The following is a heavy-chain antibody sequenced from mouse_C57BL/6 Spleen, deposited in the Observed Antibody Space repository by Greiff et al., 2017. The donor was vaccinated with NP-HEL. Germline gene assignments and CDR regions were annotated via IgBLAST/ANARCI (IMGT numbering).Heavy chain of an antibody. Sequence: QVQLQQSGAELARPGASVKLSCKASGYTFTSYGISWVKQRTGQGLEWIGEIYPRSGNTYYNEKFKGKATLTADKSSSTAYMELRSLTSEDSAVYFCARTEGSSYYWYFDVWGTGTTVTVSS. V-gene: IGHV1-81*01. D-gene: IGHD1-1*01. CDR1: GYTFTSYG. J-gene: IGHJ1*03. CDR2: IYPRSGNT. CDR3: ARTEGSSYYWYFDV.